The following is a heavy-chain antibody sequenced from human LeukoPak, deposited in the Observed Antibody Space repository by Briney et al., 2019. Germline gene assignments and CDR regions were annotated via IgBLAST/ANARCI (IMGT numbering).Heavy chain of an antibody. CDR1: GFTFSSYA. Sequence: GGSLRLSCAASGFTFSSYAMHWVRQAPGKGLEWVSVISGSGGSTFSADSVKGRFTISRDNSKNTVYLQMNSLSAEDTAIYYCAKRTKGYCSSPSCGIDSWGQGTLVTVSS. J-gene: IGHJ4*02. CDR2: ISGSGGST. CDR3: AKRTKGYCSSPSCGIDS. D-gene: IGHD2-2*01. V-gene: IGHV3-23*01.